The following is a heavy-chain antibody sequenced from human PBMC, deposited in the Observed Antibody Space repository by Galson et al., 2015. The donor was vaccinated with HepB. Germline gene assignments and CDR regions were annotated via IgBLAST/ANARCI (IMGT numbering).Heavy chain of an antibody. Sequence: SETLSLTCSVSHGSINNYYWSWIRQSPGNRLEWIGYIYYNGDTTYNPPLGYRVGMSVDTSVNQVSLWLTSVTAADTAVHYCARHPGRGSVGYAFDLWGQGTLVTVSA. CDR1: HGSINNYY. V-gene: IGHV4-59*08. J-gene: IGHJ4*02. CDR2: IYYNGDT. D-gene: IGHD5-12*01. CDR3: ARHPGRGSVGYAFDL.